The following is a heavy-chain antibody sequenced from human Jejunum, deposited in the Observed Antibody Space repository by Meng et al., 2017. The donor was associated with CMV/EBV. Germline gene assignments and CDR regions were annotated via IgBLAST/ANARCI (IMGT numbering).Heavy chain of an antibody. Sequence: GYYMYWVRQAPGQGLEWLGCIHPNSGATNYAQKFQGRVTMTRDTSISTAYMELSRLTSDDTAVYYCARAVIYGDPAVTLFVPYYFDYWGQGTLVTVSS. D-gene: IGHD2-21*02. V-gene: IGHV1-2*02. CDR3: ARAVIYGDPAVTLFVPYYFDY. J-gene: IGHJ4*02. CDR2: IHPNSGAT. CDR1: GYY.